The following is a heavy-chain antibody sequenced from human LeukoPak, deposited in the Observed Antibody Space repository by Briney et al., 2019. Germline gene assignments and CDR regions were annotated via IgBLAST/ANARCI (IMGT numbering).Heavy chain of an antibody. J-gene: IGHJ4*02. D-gene: IGHD3-10*01. CDR2: INTNTGNP. CDR3: ARDGVQLLWFGELSQRRLPNY. V-gene: IGHV7-4-1*02. CDR1: GYTFTSYA. Sequence: ASVKVTCKASGYTFTSYAMNWVRQAPGQGLEWMGWINTNTGNPTYAQGFTGRFVFSLDTSVSTAYLQISSLKAEDTAVYYCARDGVQLLWFGELSQRRLPNYWGQGTLVTVSS.